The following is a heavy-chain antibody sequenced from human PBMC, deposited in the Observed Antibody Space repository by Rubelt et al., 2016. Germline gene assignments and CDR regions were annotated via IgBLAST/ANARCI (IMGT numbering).Heavy chain of an antibody. J-gene: IGHJ6*02. CDR2: INKSGNT. CDR1: GGSFSNYY. CDR3: ARSTSGFGRGAINV. V-gene: IGHV4-34*01. Sequence: QVQLQQWGTGLFRPSQTLSLTCGVYGGSFSNYYWTWIRQPPGKGLEWIGDINKSGNTDYNPSLKSRVTISVDTSKNQFSLRLSAVTAAGTAVYYCARSTSGFGRGAINVWGQGTTVTVSS. D-gene: IGHD2-2*02.